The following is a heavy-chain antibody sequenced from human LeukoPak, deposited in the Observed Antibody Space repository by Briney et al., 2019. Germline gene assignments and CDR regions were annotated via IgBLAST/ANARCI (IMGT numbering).Heavy chain of an antibody. V-gene: IGHV3-9*01. D-gene: IGHD3-10*01. CDR2: ISWNSGSI. Sequence: GGSLRLSCAASGFTFDDYAMHWVRQAPGKGLEWVSGISWNSGSIGYADSVKGRFTISRDNAKNSLYLQMNSLRAEDTALYYCAKVTGSGSSSFDYWGQETLVTVSS. CDR1: GFTFDDYA. J-gene: IGHJ4*02. CDR3: AKVTGSGSSSFDY.